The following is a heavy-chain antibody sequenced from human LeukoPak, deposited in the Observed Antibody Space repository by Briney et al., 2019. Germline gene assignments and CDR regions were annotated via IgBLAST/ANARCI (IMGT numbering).Heavy chain of an antibody. V-gene: IGHV3-23*01. Sequence: GGSLRLSCAASGFTFSSYAMSWVRQTPGKGLECVSAISGSGGYTNYADSVKGRFTISRDNSKNTLYLQMNSLRAEDTAVYYCARDPRYYYDSSGHRDLDYWGQGTLVTVSS. D-gene: IGHD3-22*01. CDR3: ARDPRYYYDSSGHRDLDY. CDR1: GFTFSSYA. J-gene: IGHJ4*02. CDR2: ISGSGGYT.